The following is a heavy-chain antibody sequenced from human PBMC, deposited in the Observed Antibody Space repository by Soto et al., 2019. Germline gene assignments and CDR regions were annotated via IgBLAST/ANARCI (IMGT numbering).Heavy chain of an antibody. CDR3: ARRIGIAAAGTGYYYYGMDV. CDR1: GGSFSGYY. Sequence: SETLSLTCAVYGGSFSGYYWSWIRQPPGKGLEWIGEINHSGSTNYNPSLKSRVTISVDTSKNQFSLKLSSVTAADTAVYYCARRIGIAAAGTGYYYYGMDVWGQGTTVTVSS. J-gene: IGHJ6*02. D-gene: IGHD6-13*01. V-gene: IGHV4-34*01. CDR2: INHSGST.